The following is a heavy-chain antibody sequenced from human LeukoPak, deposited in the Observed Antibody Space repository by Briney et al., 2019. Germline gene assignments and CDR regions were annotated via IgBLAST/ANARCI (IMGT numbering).Heavy chain of an antibody. Sequence: PSETLSLTCTVSGGSISGDHWNWIRQPPGKGLEWIGYVYSSGNTNYNPSLKSRVTISIDMSKNQFSLKLSSVTAADTAVYYCARRNDFGIWGQGTMVTVSS. CDR3: ARRNDFGI. V-gene: IGHV4-59*08. J-gene: IGHJ3*02. CDR2: VYSSGNT. CDR1: GGSISGDH.